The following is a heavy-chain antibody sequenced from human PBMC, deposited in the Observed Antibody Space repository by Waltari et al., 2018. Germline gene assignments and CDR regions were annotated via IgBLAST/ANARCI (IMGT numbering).Heavy chain of an antibody. CDR1: GFTLTSHG. V-gene: IGHV3-30*18. D-gene: IGHD4-17*01. CDR3: AKGWATVTMRSYFDS. Sequence: QVQLVESGGGVVQPGRSLRLSCAASGFTLTSHGMHWVRQAAGKGVGWVGVTSHDDTGQSDVDSVKGRFIVSSDNAKNTLYLQMNSLRPEDTAVYYCAKGWATVTMRSYFDSWGQGTLVTVTS. J-gene: IGHJ4*02. CDR2: TSHDDTGQ.